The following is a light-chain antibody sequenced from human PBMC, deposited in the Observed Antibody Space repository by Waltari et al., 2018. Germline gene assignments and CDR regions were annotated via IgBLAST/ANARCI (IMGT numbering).Light chain of an antibody. Sequence: DIVMTQSPDSLAMSLGERATINCRSSRSILSSANNKNYLGWYQKKPGQLPKLLFYWASTRQSGVPDRFSASGSGTDFSLTISSLQAEDVAVYYCQEYYTIPPWAFGQGTKVEIK. CDR3: QEYYTIPPWA. CDR2: WAS. V-gene: IGKV4-1*01. J-gene: IGKJ1*01. CDR1: RSILSSANNKNY.